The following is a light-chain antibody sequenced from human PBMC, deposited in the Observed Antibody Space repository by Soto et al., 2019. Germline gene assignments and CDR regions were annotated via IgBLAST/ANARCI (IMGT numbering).Light chain of an antibody. J-gene: IGLJ1*01. V-gene: IGLV2-14*01. CDR3: SSFTTDSTYV. CDR1: SSDVGANIF. Sequence: QSVLTQPASVSGSPGQSIIISCTGTSSDVGANIFVSWYQQHPGKVPKLMIYTVSSRPSGASQRFSGSKSGNTASLTISGLQAEDEADYYCSSFTTDSTYVFGTGTKV. CDR2: TVS.